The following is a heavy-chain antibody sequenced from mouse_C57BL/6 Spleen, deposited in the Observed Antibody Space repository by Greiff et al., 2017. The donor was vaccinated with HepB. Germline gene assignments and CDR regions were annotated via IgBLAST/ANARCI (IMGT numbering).Heavy chain of an antibody. CDR2: IDPSDSYT. Sequence: QVQLQQPGAELVRPGTSVKLSCKASGYTFTSYWMHWVKQRPGQGLEWIGVIDPSDSYTNYNQKFKGKATLTVDTSSSTAYMQLSSLTSEDSAVYYCAKDYYGSLAYWGQGTLVTVSA. CDR1: GYTFTSYW. CDR3: AKDYYGSLAY. D-gene: IGHD1-1*01. V-gene: IGHV1-59*01. J-gene: IGHJ3*01.